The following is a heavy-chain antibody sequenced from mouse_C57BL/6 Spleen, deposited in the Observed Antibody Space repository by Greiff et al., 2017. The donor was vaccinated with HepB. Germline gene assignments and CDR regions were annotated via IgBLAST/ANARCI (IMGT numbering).Heavy chain of an antibody. CDR1: GYSITSGYD. CDR2: IRYSGST. CDR3: ASAYYDYERGFAY. V-gene: IGHV3-1*01. J-gene: IGHJ3*01. Sequence: EVQLQQSGPGMVKPSQSLSLTCTVPGYSITSGYDWHWIRHFPGNKLEWMGYIRYSGSTNYNPSLKSRISITHDTSKNHFFLKLNSVTTEDTATYYCASAYYDYERGFAYWGQGTLVTVSA. D-gene: IGHD2-4*01.